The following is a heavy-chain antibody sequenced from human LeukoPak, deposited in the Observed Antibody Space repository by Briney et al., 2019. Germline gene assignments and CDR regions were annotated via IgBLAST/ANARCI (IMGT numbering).Heavy chain of an antibody. Sequence: SETLSLTCTVSGGSISSRNYYWDWIRQPPGKGLEWIGNIYYSGSTFYNPSLKSRVTISVDTSKNQFSLKLSSVTAADTAVYYCARRGWSSSSLAYAFDYWGQGTLVTVSS. D-gene: IGHD6-6*01. CDR1: GGSISSRNYY. V-gene: IGHV4-39*01. CDR2: IYYSGST. J-gene: IGHJ4*02. CDR3: ARRGWSSSSLAYAFDY.